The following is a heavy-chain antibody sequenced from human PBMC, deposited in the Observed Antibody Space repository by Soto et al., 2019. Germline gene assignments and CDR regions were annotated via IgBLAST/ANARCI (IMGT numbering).Heavy chain of an antibody. V-gene: IGHV3-23*01. J-gene: IGHJ4*02. CDR3: SKLVRY. Sequence: EVQLLESGGGLVQPGGSLRLSCVASGLTFSSSSMSWVRQAPGKGLEWVSVSTGGGGSTFYADSVKGRFTISRDNSKNTLYLPMTSLRAADAAVFFCSKLVRYWGQGTLVNVSS. D-gene: IGHD6-6*01. CDR2: STGGGGST. CDR1: GLTFSSSS.